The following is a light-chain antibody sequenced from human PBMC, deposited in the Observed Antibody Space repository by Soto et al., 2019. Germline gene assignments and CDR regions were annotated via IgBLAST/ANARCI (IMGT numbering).Light chain of an antibody. J-gene: IGKJ1*01. V-gene: IGKV1-5*03. Sequence: DIQMNQSPSTLSASEGDRVTITCLASQSISSWLAWYQQKPGKAPKLLIYKASSLESGVPSRFSGRGSGTEFTLTIGGLQPDDFATYYCLQYYNFSWTFGQGTKVDIK. CDR2: KAS. CDR3: LQYYNFSWT. CDR1: QSISSW.